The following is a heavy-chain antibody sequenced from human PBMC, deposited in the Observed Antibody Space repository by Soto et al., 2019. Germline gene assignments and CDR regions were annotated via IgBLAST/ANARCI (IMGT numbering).Heavy chain of an antibody. CDR1: GFTFSSYG. CDR3: AKGEGGSYPLDY. CDR2: ISYDGSNK. J-gene: IGHJ4*02. D-gene: IGHD1-26*01. V-gene: IGHV3-30*18. Sequence: QVQLVESGGGVVQPGRSLRLSCAASGFTFSSYGMHWVRQAPGKGLEWVAVISYDGSNKYYADSVKGRFTISRDNSKNTLYLQMNSQRAEDTAVYYCAKGEGGSYPLDYWGQGTLVTVSS.